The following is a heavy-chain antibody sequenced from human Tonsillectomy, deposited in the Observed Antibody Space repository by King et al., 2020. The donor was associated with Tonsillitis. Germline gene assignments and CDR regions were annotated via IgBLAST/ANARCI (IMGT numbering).Heavy chain of an antibody. V-gene: IGHV1-69*09. CDR1: GGTFNSHA. CDR2: IIPIIGIG. D-gene: IGHD3-22*01. J-gene: IGHJ4*02. CDR3: ARGLYDSSGFTLGF. Sequence: QLVQSGAEVKKPGSSVKVSCKASGGTFNSHAITWVRQAPGQGFEWMGRIIPIIGIGNYAQKFQGRVTNTADESTSTAYMELSSLRSEDTAVYYCARGLYDSSGFTLGFWGQGTLVTVSS.